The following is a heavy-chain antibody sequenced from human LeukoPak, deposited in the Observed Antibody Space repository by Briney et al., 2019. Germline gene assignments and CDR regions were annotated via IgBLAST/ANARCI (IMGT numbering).Heavy chain of an antibody. V-gene: IGHV3-74*01. Sequence: GGSLRLSCAASGFTVSSNYMSWVRQAPGKGLVWVSRINSDGSSTSYADSVKGRFTISRDNAKNTLYLQMNSLRAEDTAVYYCARVWQQLANENWFDPWGQGTLVTVSS. CDR3: ARVWQQLANENWFDP. CDR1: GFTVSSNY. J-gene: IGHJ5*02. D-gene: IGHD6-13*01. CDR2: INSDGSST.